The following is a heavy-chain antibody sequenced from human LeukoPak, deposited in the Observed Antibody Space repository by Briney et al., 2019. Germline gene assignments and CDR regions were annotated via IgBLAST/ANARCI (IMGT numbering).Heavy chain of an antibody. J-gene: IGHJ4*02. D-gene: IGHD3-10*01. Sequence: SETLSLTCTVSGGSISNYYWSWIRQPPGKGLEWIGYLYYSGSTNYNPSLKSRVTISRDTSKNQFSLKLTSVTAADTAVYYCARGLGSRYYFNSWGQGTLVTVSS. CDR2: LYYSGST. CDR3: ARGLGSRYYFNS. V-gene: IGHV4-59*01. CDR1: GGSISNYY.